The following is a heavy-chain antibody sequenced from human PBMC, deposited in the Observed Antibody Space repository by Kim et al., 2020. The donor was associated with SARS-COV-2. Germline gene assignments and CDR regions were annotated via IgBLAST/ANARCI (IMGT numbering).Heavy chain of an antibody. D-gene: IGHD2-8*01. CDR2: IYPGDSDT. Sequence: GESLKISCKGSGYSFTSYWIGWVRQMPGKGLEWMGIIYPGDSDTRYSPSFQGQVTISADKSISTAYLQWSSLKASDTAMYYCARLSAGVYAIRDYYYGMDVWGQGTTVTVSS. CDR1: GYSFTSYW. CDR3: ARLSAGVYAIRDYYYGMDV. V-gene: IGHV5-51*01. J-gene: IGHJ6*02.